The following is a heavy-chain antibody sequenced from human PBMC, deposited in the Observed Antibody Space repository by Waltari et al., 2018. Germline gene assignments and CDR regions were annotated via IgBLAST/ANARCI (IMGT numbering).Heavy chain of an antibody. D-gene: IGHD6-19*01. Sequence: QVQLQQWGAGLLKPSETLSLTCAVYGGSFSGYYWSWIRQPPGKGLEWIGEINHSGSTNYNPSLKSRVTISVDTSKNQFSLKLSSVTAADTAVYYCARVFRSGWYRTYYYYYGMDVWGQGTTVTVSS. CDR2: INHSGST. CDR3: ARVFRSGWYRTYYYYYGMDV. V-gene: IGHV4-34*01. CDR1: GGSFSGYY. J-gene: IGHJ6*02.